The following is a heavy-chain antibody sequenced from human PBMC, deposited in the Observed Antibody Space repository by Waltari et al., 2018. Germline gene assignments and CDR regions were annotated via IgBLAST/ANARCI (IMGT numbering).Heavy chain of an antibody. D-gene: IGHD3-16*02. CDR2: IYYSGST. J-gene: IGHJ4*02. V-gene: IGHV4-59*01. CDR1: GGSISSYY. Sequence: QVQLQESGPGLVKPSETLSLTCTVSGGSISSYYWSWIRQPPGKGLEWIGYIYYSGSTNYNPSLKSRVTISVDTSKNQFSLKLSSVTAADTAVYYCALEGFTFGGVIANWGQGTLVTVSS. CDR3: ALEGFTFGGVIAN.